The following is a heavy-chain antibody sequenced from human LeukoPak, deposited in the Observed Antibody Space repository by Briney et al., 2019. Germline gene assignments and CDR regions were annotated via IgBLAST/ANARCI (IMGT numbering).Heavy chain of an antibody. CDR1: GGSISSYY. J-gene: IGHJ5*02. D-gene: IGHD3-3*01. CDR3: ASHYYDFWSGYYSWFDP. CDR2: IYYSGST. V-gene: IGHV4-59*08. Sequence: ASETLSLTCTVSGGSISSYYWSWIRQPPGKGLEWIGYIYYSGSTNYNPSLKSRVTISVDTSKNQFSLKLSSVTAADTAVYYCASHYYDFWSGYYSWFDPWGQGTLVTVSS.